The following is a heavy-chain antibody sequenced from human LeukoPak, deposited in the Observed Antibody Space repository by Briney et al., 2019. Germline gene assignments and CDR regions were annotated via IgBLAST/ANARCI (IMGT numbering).Heavy chain of an antibody. CDR1: GYTFTSYG. CDR3: ARKDSSSPDFDY. Sequence: ASVKVSCKASGYTFTSYGISWVRQAPGQGLEWMGWMNPNSGNTGYAQKFQGRVTMTRNTSISTAYMELSSLRSGDTAVYYCARKDSSSPDFDYWGQGTLVTVSS. D-gene: IGHD6-6*01. J-gene: IGHJ4*02. CDR2: MNPNSGNT. V-gene: IGHV1-8*02.